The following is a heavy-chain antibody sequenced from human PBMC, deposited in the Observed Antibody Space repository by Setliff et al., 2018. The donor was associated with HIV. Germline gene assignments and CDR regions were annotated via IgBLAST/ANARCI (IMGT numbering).Heavy chain of an antibody. CDR3: ARLSGDYYYFDY. J-gene: IGHJ4*02. V-gene: IGHV4-4*09. D-gene: IGHD2-21*02. Sequence: PSETLSLTCTVSGGSISSYYWSWIRQPPGKGLEWIGYIYTSRSTNYNPSLKSRVTISLDTSKNQFSLKLTSVTAADTAVYYCARLSGDYYYFDYWGQGTLVTVSS. CDR2: IYTSRST. CDR1: GGSISSYY.